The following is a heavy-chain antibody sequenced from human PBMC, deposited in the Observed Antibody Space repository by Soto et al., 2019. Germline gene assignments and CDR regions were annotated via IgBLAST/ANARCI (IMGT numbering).Heavy chain of an antibody. V-gene: IGHV3-30*18. Sequence: QVQLVESGGGVVQPGRSLRLSCAASGFTFSNYDMHWVRQAPGKGLEWVALISYDGDNEYYAESVKGRFTISRDNSKNTLYLQMDSLRTEDTAVYYCANPNNGKSWGYFQYWGQGTLVTVSS. D-gene: IGHD3-9*01. CDR3: ANPNNGKSWGYFQY. J-gene: IGHJ4*02. CDR1: GFTFSNYD. CDR2: ISYDGDNE.